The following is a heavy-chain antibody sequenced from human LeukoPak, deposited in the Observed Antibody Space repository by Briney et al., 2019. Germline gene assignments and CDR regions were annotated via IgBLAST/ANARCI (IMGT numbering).Heavy chain of an antibody. Sequence: GGSLRLSCAASGFTFSSYEMNWVRQAPGKGLEWVSYISSSSSTIYYADSVKGRFTISRDNAKNSLYLQMNSLRDEDTAVYYCARDVVAAAGSGGDYWGQGTLVTVSS. CDR3: ARDVVAAAGSGGDY. V-gene: IGHV3-48*02. D-gene: IGHD6-13*01. CDR2: ISSSSSTI. CDR1: GFTFSSYE. J-gene: IGHJ4*02.